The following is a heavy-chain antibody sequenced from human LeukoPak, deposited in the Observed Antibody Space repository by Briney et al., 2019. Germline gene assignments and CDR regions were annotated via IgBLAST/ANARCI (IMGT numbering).Heavy chain of an antibody. D-gene: IGHD2-8*01. CDR3: ARAREANNYYYYYYMDV. Sequence: GGTLRLSCAASGFTFSSYWMSWVRQAPGKGLEWVANIKQDGSDKYYVDSVKGRFTISRDNAKNSLYLQMNSLRAEDTAVYYCARAREANNYYYYYYMDVWGKGTTVTVSS. J-gene: IGHJ6*03. CDR1: GFTFSSYW. CDR2: IKQDGSDK. V-gene: IGHV3-7*01.